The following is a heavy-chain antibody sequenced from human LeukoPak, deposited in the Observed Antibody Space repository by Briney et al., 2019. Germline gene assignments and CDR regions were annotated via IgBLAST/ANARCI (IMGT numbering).Heavy chain of an antibody. CDR3: ARQGTSGSYLTGLDV. J-gene: IGHJ6*02. D-gene: IGHD3-22*01. CDR2: IYYSGST. CDR1: GGSISSGGYY. Sequence: SSETLSLTCTVSGGSISSGGYYWSWIRQHPGKGLEWIGYIYYSGSTNYNPSLKSRVTISVDTSKNQFSLKLSSVTAADTAVYYCARQGTSGSYLTGLDVWGQGTTVTVSS. V-gene: IGHV4-61*08.